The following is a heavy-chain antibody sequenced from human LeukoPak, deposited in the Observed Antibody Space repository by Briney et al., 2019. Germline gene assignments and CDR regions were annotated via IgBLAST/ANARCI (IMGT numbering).Heavy chain of an antibody. CDR1: GGTFSSYA. D-gene: IGHD3-22*01. CDR3: ASHYYDSSGYYVDY. J-gene: IGHJ4*02. CDR2: IIPIFGTA. V-gene: IGHV1-69*05. Sequence: GASVKVSCKASGGTFSSYAISWVRQAPGQGLEWMGGIIPIFGTANYAQKFQGRVTITTDESTSTAYMELSSLRSEDTAVYYCASHYYDSSGYYVDYWGQGTLVTVSS.